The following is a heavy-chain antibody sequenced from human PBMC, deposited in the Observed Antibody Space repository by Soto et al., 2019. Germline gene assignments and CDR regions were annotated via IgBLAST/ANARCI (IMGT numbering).Heavy chain of an antibody. CDR1: GYTFTTFS. CDR3: ARIYCTTTTCDSGFDP. D-gene: IGHD2-2*01. J-gene: IGHJ5*02. CDR2: VDPGDTYA. V-gene: IGHV5-10-1*01. Sequence: GEALKISCTGFGYTFTTFSISWVRQMPGKGLEWMGRVDPGDTYATYSPAFQGHVTISADKATSTAYLQWSSLKASGTAMYYCARIYCTTTTCDSGFDPWGEGTLVTVSS.